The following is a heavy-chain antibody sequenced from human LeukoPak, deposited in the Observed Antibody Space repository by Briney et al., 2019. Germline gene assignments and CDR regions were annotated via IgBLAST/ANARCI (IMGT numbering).Heavy chain of an antibody. Sequence: PSETLSLTCTVSGDSISNYYWSWIRQPAGKGLEWIGRIYTSGSTNYNPSLKSRVTMSVDTSKNQFSLKLSSVTAADTAVYYCARDRRRHYYDSSGYPGGRDYWGQGTLVTVSS. CDR2: IYTSGST. D-gene: IGHD3-22*01. CDR1: GDSISNYY. J-gene: IGHJ4*02. CDR3: ARDRRRHYYDSSGYPGGRDY. V-gene: IGHV4-4*07.